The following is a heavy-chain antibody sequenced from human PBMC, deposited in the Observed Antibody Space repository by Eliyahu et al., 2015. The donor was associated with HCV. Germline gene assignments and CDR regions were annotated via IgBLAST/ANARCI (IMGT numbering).Heavy chain of an antibody. D-gene: IGHD2-2*01. CDR1: GGTFSXYA. CDR2: IIPIFGTA. J-gene: IGHJ6*02. Sequence: QVQLVQSGAEVKKPGSSVKVSCKASGGTFSXYAISWVRQAPGQGLEWMGGIIPIFGTANYAQKFQGRVTITADESTSTAYMELSSLRSEDTAVYYCASGIVVVPAASPVLDVWGQGTTVTVSS. V-gene: IGHV1-69*01. CDR3: ASGIVVVPAASPVLDV.